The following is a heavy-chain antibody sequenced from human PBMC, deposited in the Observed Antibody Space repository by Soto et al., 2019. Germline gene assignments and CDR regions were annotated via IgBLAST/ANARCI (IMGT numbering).Heavy chain of an antibody. Sequence: RGESLKISCKGSGYSFTSYWIGWVRQMPGKGLEWMGIIYPGDSDTRYSPSFQGQVTISADKSISTAYLQWSSLKASDTAMYYCARLEYYYDSSGYYRAEYFQHWGQGTLVTVSS. J-gene: IGHJ1*01. D-gene: IGHD3-22*01. CDR1: GYSFTSYW. CDR3: ARLEYYYDSSGYYRAEYFQH. V-gene: IGHV5-51*01. CDR2: IYPGDSDT.